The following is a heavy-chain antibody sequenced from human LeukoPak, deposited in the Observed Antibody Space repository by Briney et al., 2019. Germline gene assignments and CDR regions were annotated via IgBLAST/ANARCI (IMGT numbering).Heavy chain of an antibody. CDR1: GYTFIDYH. V-gene: IGHV1-2*02. D-gene: IGHD2-15*01. CDR2: INPNSGGT. J-gene: IGHJ5*01. Sequence: SVTVSCKGSGYTFIDYHIHWVRQAPGQGLEWMGWINPNSGGTIYAQKFQGRVTMTRDTSINTAYMELSRLTSDDAAMYYCARVSCSGGTCYDLGWFDSWGQATVTTFSS. CDR3: ARVSCSGGTCYDLGWFDS.